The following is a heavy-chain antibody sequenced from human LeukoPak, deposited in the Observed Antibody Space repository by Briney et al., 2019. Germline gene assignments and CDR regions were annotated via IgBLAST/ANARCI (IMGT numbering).Heavy chain of an antibody. D-gene: IGHD6-25*01. J-gene: IGHJ4*02. CDR2: ISSSSSYI. CDR3: ARALWYTSGDY. V-gene: IGHV3-21*01. CDR1: GFTFDDYA. Sequence: GGSLRLSCTASGFTFDDYAVSWFRQAPGKGLEWVSSISSSSSYIYYADSVKGRFTISRDNAKNSLYLQMNSLRAEDTAVYYCARALWYTSGDYWGQGTLVTVSS.